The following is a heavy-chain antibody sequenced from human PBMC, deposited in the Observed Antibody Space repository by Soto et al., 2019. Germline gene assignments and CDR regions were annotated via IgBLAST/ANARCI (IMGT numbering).Heavy chain of an antibody. Sequence: ASVKVSCKASGYSFTTYGISWVRQAPGQGLEWMGWISGYNGNTDYAQKLQGRVTLTTDTSTSTAYMELRSLRSDDTAVYYCARDRYYYCSCSYYQYLMDVSGQGTSVTVSS. V-gene: IGHV1-18*01. CDR2: ISGYNGNT. J-gene: IGHJ6*02. D-gene: IGHD3-10*01. CDR3: ARDRYYYCSCSYYQYLMDV. CDR1: GYSFTTYG.